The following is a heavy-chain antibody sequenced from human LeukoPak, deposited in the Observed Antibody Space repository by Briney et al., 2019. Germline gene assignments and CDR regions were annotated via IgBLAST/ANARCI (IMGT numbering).Heavy chain of an antibody. CDR1: GFTFSSSA. V-gene: IGHV3-23*01. Sequence: GGSLRLSCAASGFTFSSSAMSWVRQAPGKGLEWVSGISGSGGSTYYADSVKGRFTISRDNSKNTLYLQMNSLRAEDTAVYYCAKDRRGLSNLDYWGQGTLVTVSS. CDR2: ISGSGGST. J-gene: IGHJ4*02. D-gene: IGHD3-16*01. CDR3: AKDRRGLSNLDY.